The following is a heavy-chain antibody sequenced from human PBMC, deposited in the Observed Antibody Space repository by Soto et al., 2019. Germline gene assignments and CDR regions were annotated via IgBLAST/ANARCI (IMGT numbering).Heavy chain of an antibody. Sequence: QVQLQESGPGLVKPSETLSLTCTVSGGSISSYYWSWIRQPPGKGLEWIGYIYYSGSTNYNPSLKSRVTISVDTSKNQVSLKLSSVTAADTAVYYCARDSGYCSSTSCYNQIDYWGQGTLVTVSS. CDR3: ARDSGYCSSTSCYNQIDY. CDR2: IYYSGST. V-gene: IGHV4-59*01. J-gene: IGHJ4*02. CDR1: GGSISSYY. D-gene: IGHD2-2*02.